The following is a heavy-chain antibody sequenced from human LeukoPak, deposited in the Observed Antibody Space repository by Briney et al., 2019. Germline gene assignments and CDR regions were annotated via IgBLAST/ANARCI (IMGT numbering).Heavy chain of an antibody. CDR2: ISGSGGST. J-gene: IGHJ3*02. Sequence: GGSLRLSCAASGFTFSSYGMSWVRQAPGKGLEWVSAISGSGGSTYYADSVKGRFTISRDNSKNTLYLQMNSLRAEDTAVYYCAKDVGATTIFGDAFDIWGQGTMVTVSS. D-gene: IGHD1-26*01. CDR3: AKDVGATTIFGDAFDI. V-gene: IGHV3-23*01. CDR1: GFTFSSYG.